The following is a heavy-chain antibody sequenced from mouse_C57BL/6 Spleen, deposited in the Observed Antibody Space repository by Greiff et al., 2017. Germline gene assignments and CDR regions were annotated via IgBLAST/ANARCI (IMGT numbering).Heavy chain of an antibody. CDR2: INPNNGGT. J-gene: IGHJ4*01. D-gene: IGHD1-1*01. Sequence: EVQLQQSGPELVKPGASVKISCKASGYTFTDYYMNWVKQSHGKSLEWIGDINPNNGGTSYNQKFKGKATLTVDKSSSTAYMELRSLTSEDSAVYYCARSHSFITTVVALYYYAMDYWGQGTSVTVSS. CDR1: GYTFTDYY. CDR3: ARSHSFITTVVALYYYAMDY. V-gene: IGHV1-26*01.